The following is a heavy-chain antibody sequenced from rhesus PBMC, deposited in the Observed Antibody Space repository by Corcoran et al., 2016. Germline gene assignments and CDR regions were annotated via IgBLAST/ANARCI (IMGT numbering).Heavy chain of an antibody. D-gene: IGHD4-29*01. CDR2: NNPKTGGT. Sequence: QVQLVQSGAEVKKPGSSVKVSCKASGYTFTDYYMHWVRQAPGQGLEWKGENNPKTGGTNYAQKCQGRVTMTRDTATSTAYMELSSLRSEDTAVYYCARFYGNYGLDSWGQGVVVTVSS. CDR3: ARFYGNYGLDS. J-gene: IGHJ6*01. V-gene: IGHV1-138*01. CDR1: GYTFTDYY.